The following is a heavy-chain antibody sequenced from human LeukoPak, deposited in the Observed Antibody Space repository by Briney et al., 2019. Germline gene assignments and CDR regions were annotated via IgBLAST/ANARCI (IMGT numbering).Heavy chain of an antibody. D-gene: IGHD3-16*01. CDR1: GFTVSNNY. CDR2: IYTAGET. CDR3: ANEGD. V-gene: IGHV3-53*05. J-gene: IGHJ4*02. Sequence: GGSLRLSCIVSGFTVSNNYMSWVRQAPGRGLEWVSVIYTAGETYYADSVKGRFTISRDISKNTVYLQMNSLRADDTAMYYCANEGDWGQGTLVTVSS.